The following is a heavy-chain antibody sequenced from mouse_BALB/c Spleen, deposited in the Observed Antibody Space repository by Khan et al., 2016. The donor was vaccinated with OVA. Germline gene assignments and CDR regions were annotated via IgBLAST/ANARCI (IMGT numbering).Heavy chain of an antibody. V-gene: IGHV9-3-1*01. Sequence: QIQLVQSGPELKKPGATVKISCKASGYTFTDYGMHWVKQAPGKDLKWMGWINTYTGDPTYADDFKGRFAFSLDTSARTAYLQINNLKNEDSATYSCGESNGKYWFAYWGQGTLVTVSA. CDR2: INTYTGDP. CDR3: GESNGKYWFAY. D-gene: IGHD2-1*01. CDR1: GYTFTDYG. J-gene: IGHJ3*01.